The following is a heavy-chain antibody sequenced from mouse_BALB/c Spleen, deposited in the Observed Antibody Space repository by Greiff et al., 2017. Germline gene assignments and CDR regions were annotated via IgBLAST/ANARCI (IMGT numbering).Heavy chain of an antibody. CDR3: AKGKIDYGSSYYFDY. Sequence: VQLQQSGAELARPGASVKMSCKASGYTFTSYTMHWVKQRPGQGLEWIGYINPSSGYTNYNQKFKDKATLTADKSSSTAYMQLSSLTSEDSAVYYCAKGKIDYGSSYYFDYWGQGTTLTVSS. CDR1: GYTFTSYT. V-gene: IGHV1-4*01. J-gene: IGHJ2*01. CDR2: INPSSGYT. D-gene: IGHD1-1*01.